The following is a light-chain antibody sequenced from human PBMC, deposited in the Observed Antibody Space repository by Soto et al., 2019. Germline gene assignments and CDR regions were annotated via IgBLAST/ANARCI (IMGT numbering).Light chain of an antibody. J-gene: IGLJ1*01. CDR1: SSDVGGYNY. CDR3: SSYTSSSTL. V-gene: IGLV2-14*01. Sequence: QSVLTQPASVYGSPGQSITISCTGTSSDVGGYNYVSWYQQHPGKAPKLMIYDVSNRPSGVSNRFSGSKSGNTASLTISGLQAEDEADYYCSSYTSSSTLFGTGTKVTVL. CDR2: DVS.